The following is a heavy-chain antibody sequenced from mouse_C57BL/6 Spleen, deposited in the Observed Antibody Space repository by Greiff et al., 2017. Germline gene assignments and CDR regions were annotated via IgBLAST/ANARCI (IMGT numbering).Heavy chain of an antibody. CDR3: ARDRTTVGYAMDY. CDR1: GFTFSDYY. V-gene: IGHV5-16*01. Sequence: EVKLMESEGGLVQPGSSMKLSCTASGFTFSDYYMAWVRQVPEKGLEWVANINYDGSSTYYLDSLKSRFIISRDNAKNILYLQMSSLKSEDTATYYCARDRTTVGYAMDYWGQGTSVTVSS. D-gene: IGHD1-1*01. J-gene: IGHJ4*01. CDR2: INYDGSST.